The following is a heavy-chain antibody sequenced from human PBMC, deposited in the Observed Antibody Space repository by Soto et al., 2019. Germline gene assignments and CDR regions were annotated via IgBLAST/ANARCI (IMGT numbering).Heavy chain of an antibody. CDR1: GFTFSMYS. CDR2: IPQDGVDG. J-gene: IGHJ6*02. CDR3: ARDHLILPAHDFFYGSDV. D-gene: IGHD2-21*02. Sequence: DVKLVESGGGLVQPGESLRLSCEVSGFTFSMYSMSWVRQSPGKGLEWVAKIPQDGVDGHYADSVKGRFIISRDNGKNSLHLQLNNLRAEDTAVYYCARDHLILPAHDFFYGSDVWGRGATVTVSS. V-gene: IGHV3-7*03.